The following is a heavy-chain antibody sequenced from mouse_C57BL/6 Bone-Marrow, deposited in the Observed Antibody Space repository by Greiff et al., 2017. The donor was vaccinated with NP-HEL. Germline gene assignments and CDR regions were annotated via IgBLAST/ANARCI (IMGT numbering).Heavy chain of an antibody. D-gene: IGHD2-4*01. Sequence: EVQLQQSGAELVRPGASVKLSCTASGFNIKDDYMHWVKQRPEQGLEWIGWIDPENGDTEYASKFQGKATITADTSSNTAYLQLSSLTSEDTAVYYCTIPYDYDGGYYAMDYWGQGTSVTVSS. CDR1: GFNIKDDY. J-gene: IGHJ4*01. V-gene: IGHV14-4*01. CDR2: IDPENGDT. CDR3: TIPYDYDGGYYAMDY.